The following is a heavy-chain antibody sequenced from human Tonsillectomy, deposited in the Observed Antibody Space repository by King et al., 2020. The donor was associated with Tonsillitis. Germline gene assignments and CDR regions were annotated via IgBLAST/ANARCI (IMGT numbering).Heavy chain of an antibody. CDR1: GFTFSNAW. V-gene: IGHV3-15*01. Sequence: EVQLVESGGGLVKPGGSLRLSCAASGFTFSNAWMSWVRQAPGKGLEWVGRIKSKTDGGTTDYAAPVKGRFTISRDDSKNTLYLQMNSLKTEDTAVYYCTTDCDPWVYGYCSGSLGFDPWGQGTLVTVSS. CDR3: TTDCDPWVYGYCSGSLGFDP. CDR2: IKSKTDGGTT. J-gene: IGHJ5*02. D-gene: IGHD2-15*01.